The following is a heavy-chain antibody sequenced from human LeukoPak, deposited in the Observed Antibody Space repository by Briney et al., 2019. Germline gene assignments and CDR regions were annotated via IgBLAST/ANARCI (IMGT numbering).Heavy chain of an antibody. D-gene: IGHD2-2*01. CDR2: IIPIFGTA. CDR1: GGTFSSYA. J-gene: IGHJ5*02. V-gene: IGHV1-69*01. CDR3: AIRLGYCSSTSCSNWFDP. Sequence: GSSVKVSCKASGGTFSSYAISWVRQAPGQGLEWMGGIIPIFGTANYAQKFQGRVTITADESTSTAYMELSSLRSEDTAVYYCAIRLGYCSSTSCSNWFDPWGQGTLVTVS.